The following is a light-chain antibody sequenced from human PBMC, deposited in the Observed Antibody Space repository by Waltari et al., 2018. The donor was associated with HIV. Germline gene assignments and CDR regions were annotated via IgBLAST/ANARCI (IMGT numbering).Light chain of an antibody. J-gene: IGKJ2*03. Sequence: IVMTQSQDSLPVSRGERATMNCKSSLSVLSPSNNKNYLAWYQQKPGQPPKLLIYWASTRESGVPERFRGSGSGTDFTLTIDTMEAEDAALYYCQQYYDVQSFGQGTKVEIK. CDR1: LSVLSPSNNKNY. V-gene: IGKV4-1*01. CDR2: WAS. CDR3: QQYYDVQS.